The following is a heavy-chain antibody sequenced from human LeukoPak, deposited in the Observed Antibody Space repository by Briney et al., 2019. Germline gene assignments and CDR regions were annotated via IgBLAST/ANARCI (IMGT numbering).Heavy chain of an antibody. CDR1: GGSISSSNW. J-gene: IGHJ4*02. CDR3: ARVRYSSSSCFDY. D-gene: IGHD6-6*01. Sequence: SETLSLTCAVSGGSISSSNWWSWVRQPPGKGLEWIGEIYHSGSTNYNPSLKSRVTISVDTSKNQFSLKLSSVTAADTAVYYCARVRYSSSSCFDYWGQGTLVTVSS. V-gene: IGHV4-4*02. CDR2: IYHSGST.